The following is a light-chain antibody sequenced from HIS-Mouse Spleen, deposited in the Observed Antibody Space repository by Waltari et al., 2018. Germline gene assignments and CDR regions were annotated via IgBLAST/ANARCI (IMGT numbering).Light chain of an antibody. CDR3: SSYTSSSRV. J-gene: IGLJ3*02. Sequence: QSALTQPASVSGSPGQSITISCTGTSSDVGGYNYVSWYQQHPGKAPKLMIYEVSNRPSGVSNLCSGSKSGNTASLTISGLQAEDEADYYCSSYTSSSRVFGGGTKLTVL. CDR1: SSDVGGYNY. CDR2: EVS. V-gene: IGLV2-14*01.